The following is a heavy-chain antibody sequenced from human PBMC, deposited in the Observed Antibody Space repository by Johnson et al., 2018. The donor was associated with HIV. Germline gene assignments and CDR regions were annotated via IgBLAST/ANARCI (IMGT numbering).Heavy chain of an antibody. CDR3: AKAWEMALGAFDI. J-gene: IGHJ3*02. V-gene: IGHV3-30*02. CDR2: IRFDGSSK. CDR1: GFTFSSNG. D-gene: IGHD5-24*01. Sequence: VQLVESGGGVVQPGGSLRLSCVVSGFTFSSNGMHWVRQAPGKGLEWVAFIRFDGSSKYYGDSVTGRFTISRDNSKNTLYRQMNSLRAEDTAVYYCAKAWEMALGAFDIWGQGTMVTVSS.